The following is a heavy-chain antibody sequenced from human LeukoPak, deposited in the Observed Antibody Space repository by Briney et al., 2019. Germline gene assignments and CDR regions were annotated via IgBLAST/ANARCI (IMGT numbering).Heavy chain of an antibody. CDR3: ARASGTPALYYYYYYYMDV. D-gene: IGHD3-3*01. J-gene: IGHJ6*03. V-gene: IGHV1-18*01. CDR2: ISAYNGNT. CDR1: GYTFTSYG. Sequence: ASVKVSCKASGYTFTSYGISWVRQAPGQGLEWMGWISAYNGNTNYAQKLQGRVTMTTDTSTSTAYMELRSLRSDDTAVYYCARASGTPALYYYYYYYMDVWGKGTTVTISS.